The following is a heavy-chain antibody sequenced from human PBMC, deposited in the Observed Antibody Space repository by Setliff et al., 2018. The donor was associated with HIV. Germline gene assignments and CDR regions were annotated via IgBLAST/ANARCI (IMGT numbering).Heavy chain of an antibody. CDR2: IRSKADKYAT. CDR1: GFTFSNAW. V-gene: IGHV3-73*01. D-gene: IGHD2-8*01. CDR3: LLPCTSGWHNWADP. Sequence: LRLSCAASGFTFSNAWMNWVRQAPGKGLEWVGRIRSKADKYATDYGASAKGRFIISRDDSKKTAYLQMSSLRAEDTAMYYCLLPCTSGWHNWADPWGQGALVTVS. J-gene: IGHJ5*02.